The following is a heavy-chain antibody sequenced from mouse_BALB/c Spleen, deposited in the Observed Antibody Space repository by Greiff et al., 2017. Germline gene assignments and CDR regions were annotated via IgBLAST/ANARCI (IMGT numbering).Heavy chain of an antibody. V-gene: IGHV5-6-2*01. CDR2: INSNGGST. J-gene: IGHJ2*01. Sequence: EVQLQESGGGLVKLGGSLKLSCAASGFTFSSYYMSWVRQTPEKRLELVAAINSNGGSTYYPDTVKGRFTISRDNAKNTLYLQMSSLKSEDTALYYCARHGYYFDYWGQGTTLTVSS. CDR1: GFTFSSYY. CDR3: ARHGYYFDY.